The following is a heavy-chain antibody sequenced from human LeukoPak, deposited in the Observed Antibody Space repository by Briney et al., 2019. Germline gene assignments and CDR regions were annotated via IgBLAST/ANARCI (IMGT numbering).Heavy chain of an antibody. CDR1: GFTFSSYA. V-gene: IGHV3-23*01. CDR3: AIVSFGIGARY. Sequence: GGSLRLSRAASGFTFSSYAMSWVRQAPGKGLEWVSAISGSGDSTYYADSVKGRFTISRDSPKNTLYLQLNSLRGEDTAVYYCAIVSFGIGARYWGQGTLVTVSS. CDR2: ISGSGDST. D-gene: IGHD6-6*01. J-gene: IGHJ4*02.